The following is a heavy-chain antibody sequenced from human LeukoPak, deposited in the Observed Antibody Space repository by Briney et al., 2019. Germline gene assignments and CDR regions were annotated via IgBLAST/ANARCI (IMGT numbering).Heavy chain of an antibody. CDR3: VRDLVWDTGRVDY. J-gene: IGHJ4*02. D-gene: IGHD3/OR15-3a*01. V-gene: IGHV3-11*04. CDR1: GFIFSDYY. CDR2: ISSSGNTK. Sequence: KPGGSLRLSCAASGFIFSDYYMNWIRQAPGKGLEWVSYISSSGNTKYYADSVKGRFTISRDNAKNSLFLQMNSLRDEDTATYYCVRDLVWDTGRVDYWGQGTLVTVSS.